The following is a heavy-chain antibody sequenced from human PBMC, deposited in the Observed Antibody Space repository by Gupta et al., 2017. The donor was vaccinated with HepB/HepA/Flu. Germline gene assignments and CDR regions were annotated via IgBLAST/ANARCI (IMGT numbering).Heavy chain of an antibody. CDR2: ISWNSGSI. J-gene: IGHJ6*02. Sequence: EVQLVESGGGLVQPGRSLRLSCAASGFTFDDYAMHWVRQAPGKGLEWVSGISWNSGSIGYADSVKGRFTISRDNAKNSLYLQMNSLRAEETALYYCAKDMSSSSGGWGDYYYGMDVWGQGTTVTVSS. CDR3: AKDMSSSSGGWGDYYYGMDV. D-gene: IGHD6-6*01. CDR1: GFTFDDYA. V-gene: IGHV3-9*01.